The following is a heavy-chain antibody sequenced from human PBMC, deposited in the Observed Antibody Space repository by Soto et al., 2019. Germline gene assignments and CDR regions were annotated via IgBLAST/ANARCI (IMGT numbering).Heavy chain of an antibody. CDR1: GFTFSSYG. V-gene: IGHV3-30*19. Sequence: PGGSLRLSCAASGFTFSSYGMHWVRQAPGKGLEWVAVISYDGSNKYYADSVKGRFTISRDNSKNTLYLQMNSLRAEDTAVYYCATDMTKDYYYGMDVWGQGTTVTVSS. CDR3: ATDMTKDYYYGMDV. CDR2: ISYDGSNK. J-gene: IGHJ6*02. D-gene: IGHD3-9*01.